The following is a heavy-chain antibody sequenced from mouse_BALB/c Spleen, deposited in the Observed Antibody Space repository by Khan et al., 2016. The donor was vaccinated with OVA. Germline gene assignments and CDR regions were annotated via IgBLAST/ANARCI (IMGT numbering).Heavy chain of an antibody. CDR3: ARLGYYGYSGGFAY. Sequence: EVQLVESGGDVVKPGGSLKLSCAASGFTFSTYGMSWVRQTPDKRLEWVATVSTGGHYTYYPDTVKGRFTISRDNSKNTLYLQMSSLKSEDTAMFYCARLGYYGYSGGFAYWGQGTLVTVSA. CDR2: VSTGGHYT. V-gene: IGHV5-6*01. D-gene: IGHD1-2*01. CDR1: GFTFSTYG. J-gene: IGHJ3*01.